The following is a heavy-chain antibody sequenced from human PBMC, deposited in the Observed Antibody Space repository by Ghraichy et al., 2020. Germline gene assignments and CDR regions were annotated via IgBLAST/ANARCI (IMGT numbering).Heavy chain of an antibody. CDR2: IYSGGST. V-gene: IGHV3-53*01. CDR1: GFTVSSNY. D-gene: IGHD6-19*01. J-gene: IGHJ4*02. Sequence: GGSLRLSCAASGFTVSSNYMSWVRQAPGKGLEWVSVIYSGGSTYYADSMKGRFTISRDNSKNTLYLQMNSLRAEDTAVYYCARGVYIAVAGTWGQGTLVTVSS. CDR3: ARGVYIAVAGT.